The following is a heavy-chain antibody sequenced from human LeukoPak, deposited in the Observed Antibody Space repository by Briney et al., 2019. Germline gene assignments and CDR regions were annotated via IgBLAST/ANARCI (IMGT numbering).Heavy chain of an antibody. CDR1: GFRFYVYG. CDR2: ISWSGTTT. CDR3: ARDESTGGFAPGYFYGMRV. J-gene: IGHJ6*02. V-gene: IGHV3-9*01. D-gene: IGHD3-16*01. Sequence: SLRLSCVVCGFRFYVYGMHGVRRAPGGGLEWVSGISWSGTTTGYADSVKGRFTISRDSAKMSLYAQMDSLRVEDTPLFYCARDESTGGFAPGYFYGMRVGGQGTTVTVSS.